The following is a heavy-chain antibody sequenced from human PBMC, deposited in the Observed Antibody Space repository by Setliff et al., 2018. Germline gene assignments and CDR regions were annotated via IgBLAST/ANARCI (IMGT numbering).Heavy chain of an antibody. V-gene: IGHV4-39*02. D-gene: IGHD3-10*01. Sequence: PSETLSLTCTVSGGSISSGDYPWGWIRQPPGKRLEWIGSLYYSGTTYCNPSLNSRVTISMDTSTNQFPLKLSSVTAADTAVYYCARDHVYGSQYYYYYYGMDVWGQGTTVTVSS. CDR2: LYYSGTT. J-gene: IGHJ6*02. CDR1: GGSISSGDYP. CDR3: ARDHVYGSQYYYYYYGMDV.